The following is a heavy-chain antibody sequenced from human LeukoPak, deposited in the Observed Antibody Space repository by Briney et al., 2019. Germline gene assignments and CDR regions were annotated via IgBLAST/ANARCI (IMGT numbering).Heavy chain of an antibody. V-gene: IGHV4-39*01. D-gene: IGHD5-12*01. Sequence: PSETLSLTCTVSGGSTSSSSYYWGWIRQPPGKGLEWIGSIYYSGNTYYNPSLKSRVTISVDTSKNQFSLKLSSVTAADTAIYFCARHSRSGSGGYENAFDIWGQGTMVTVSS. CDR1: GGSTSSSSYY. J-gene: IGHJ3*02. CDR3: ARHSRSGSGGYENAFDI. CDR2: IYYSGNT.